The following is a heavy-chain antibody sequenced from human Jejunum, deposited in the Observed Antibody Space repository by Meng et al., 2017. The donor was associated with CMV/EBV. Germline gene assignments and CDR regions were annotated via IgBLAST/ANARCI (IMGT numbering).Heavy chain of an antibody. CDR2: IFPRDSDT. CDR1: GYNFANYW. CDR3: AKREIDYGDYSFDY. J-gene: IGHJ4*02. V-gene: IGHV5-51*01. D-gene: IGHD4-17*01. Sequence: SGYNFANYWVAWVRQTPGRGLEWMGSIFPRDSDTRYSPSFQGQVTISADKSTNTAYLQWSSLRASDTAMYYCAKREIDYGDYSFDYWGQGTLVTVSS.